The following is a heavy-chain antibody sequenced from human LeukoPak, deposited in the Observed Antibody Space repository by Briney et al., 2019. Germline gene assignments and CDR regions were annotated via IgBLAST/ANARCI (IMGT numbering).Heavy chain of an antibody. D-gene: IGHD3-10*01. CDR1: GFTFSRYG. J-gene: IGHJ4*02. CDR2: IFQGGGEI. Sequence: PGGSLRLSCAASGFTFSRYGMSWVRQPPGKGLVWVSSIFQGGGEIHYADSVRGRFTISRDNSKNTLYLQMNSLRAEDTAVYYCYGSGSYYDYWGQGTLVTVSS. CDR3: YGSGSYYDY. V-gene: IGHV3-23*01.